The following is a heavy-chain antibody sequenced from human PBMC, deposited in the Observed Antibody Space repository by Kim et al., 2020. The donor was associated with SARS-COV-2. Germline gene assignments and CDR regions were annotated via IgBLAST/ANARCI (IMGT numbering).Heavy chain of an antibody. CDR3: ALGRVTASMGFDY. V-gene: IGHV5-10-1*01. Sequence: GESLKISCKGSGYSFTSYWISWVRQMPGKGLEWMGRIDPSDSYTNYSPSFQGHVTISADKSISTAYLQWSSLKASDTAMYYCALGRVTASMGFDYWGQGTLVTVSS. J-gene: IGHJ4*02. D-gene: IGHD2-21*02. CDR2: IDPSDSYT. CDR1: GYSFTSYW.